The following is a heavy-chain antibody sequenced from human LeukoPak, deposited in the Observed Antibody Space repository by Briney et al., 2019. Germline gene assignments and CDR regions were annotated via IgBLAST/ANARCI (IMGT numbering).Heavy chain of an antibody. J-gene: IGHJ4*02. Sequence: GGSLRLSCAASGFTFSSYAMSWVRQAPGKGLEWVSGISGSGGSTYYADSVKGRFTISRDYSKNTLYLQMNSLRAEDTAVYYCAKETRYYYGSGTQFDYWGQGTLVTVSS. V-gene: IGHV3-23*01. CDR3: AKETRYYYGSGTQFDY. CDR1: GFTFSSYA. D-gene: IGHD3-10*01. CDR2: ISGSGGST.